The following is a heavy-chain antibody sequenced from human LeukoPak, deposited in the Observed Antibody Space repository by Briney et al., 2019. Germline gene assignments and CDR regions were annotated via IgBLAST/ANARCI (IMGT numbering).Heavy chain of an antibody. J-gene: IGHJ4*01. CDR3: AKGVGSSDYYPIDY. V-gene: IGHV3-23*01. D-gene: IGHD3-22*01. CDR2: TIGSGSST. Sequence: GGSLRLSCAASGYTFSSYAMSWVRQAPGKGLEWVSATIGSGSSTFYADSVKGRFTISRDNSKNTLYLQMNSLRAEDTAIYYCAKGVGSSDYYPIDYWGHVTLVTVSS. CDR1: GYTFSSYA.